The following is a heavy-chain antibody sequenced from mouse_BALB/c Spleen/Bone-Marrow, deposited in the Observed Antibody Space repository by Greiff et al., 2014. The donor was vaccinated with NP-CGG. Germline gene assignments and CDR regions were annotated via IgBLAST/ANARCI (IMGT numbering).Heavy chain of an antibody. Sequence: VQLQQPGPELVKPGASVKMSCNASGYTFTSYVMHWVKQKPGQGLEWIGYINPYNDGTKYNEKFKGKATLTSDKSSSTAYMELSSLTSEDSAVYYCARKVWYYAMDYWGQGTSVTVSS. CDR1: GYTFTSYV. CDR3: ARKVWYYAMDY. J-gene: IGHJ4*01. CDR2: INPYNDGT. D-gene: IGHD2-10*02. V-gene: IGHV1-14*01.